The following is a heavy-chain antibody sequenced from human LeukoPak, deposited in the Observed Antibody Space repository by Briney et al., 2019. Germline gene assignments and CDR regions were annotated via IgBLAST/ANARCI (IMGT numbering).Heavy chain of an antibody. CDR3: ANGGRPKYCSGGSCYSGFRFPIDY. J-gene: IGHJ4*02. D-gene: IGHD2-15*01. CDR2: IRYDGSNK. V-gene: IGHV3-30*02. CDR1: GFTFSSYG. Sequence: PGGSLRLTCAASGFTFSSYGMHWVRQAPGKGLEWVAFIRYDGSNKYYADSVKGRFTISRDNSKNTLYLQMNSLRAEDTAVYYCANGGRPKYCSGGSCYSGFRFPIDYWGQGTLVTVSS.